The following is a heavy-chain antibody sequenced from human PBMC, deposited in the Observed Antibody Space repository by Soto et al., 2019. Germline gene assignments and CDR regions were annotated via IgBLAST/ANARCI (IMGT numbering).Heavy chain of an antibody. CDR2: IIPIFGTA. Sequence: HVQLVQSGAEVKKPGSSVKVSCKASGGTFSSYAISWVRQAPGQGLEWMGGIIPIFGTANYAQKFQGRVMITADESTSTAYMELSSLRSEDTAVYYCAIGLRGGSYMAFDYWGQGTLVTVSS. D-gene: IGHD1-26*01. V-gene: IGHV1-69*01. J-gene: IGHJ4*02. CDR1: GGTFSSYA. CDR3: AIGLRGGSYMAFDY.